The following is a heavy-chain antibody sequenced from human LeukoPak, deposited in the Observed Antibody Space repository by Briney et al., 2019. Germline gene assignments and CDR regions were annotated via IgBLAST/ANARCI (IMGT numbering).Heavy chain of an antibody. J-gene: IGHJ6*03. CDR3: ARERSESPGSGYDMDV. Sequence: PSETLSLTCTVSGGSISGYFWNWIRQAAGKGLEWVGRIYSNGHIDHNASLKSRVAMSVDTSKNQFSLKLNSLTAADTAVYFCARERSESPGSGYDMDVWGKGTPVIVSS. CDR2: IYSNGHI. D-gene: IGHD3-10*01. V-gene: IGHV4-4*07. CDR1: GGSISGYF.